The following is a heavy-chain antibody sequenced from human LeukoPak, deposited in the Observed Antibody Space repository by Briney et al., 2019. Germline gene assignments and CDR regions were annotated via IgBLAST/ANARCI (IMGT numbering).Heavy chain of an antibody. CDR3: ARGTGNYYGY. J-gene: IGHJ4*02. D-gene: IGHD3/OR15-3a*01. V-gene: IGHV3-30*02. Sequence: PGGSLRLSCAASGFTFSSYGMHWVRQAPGKGLEWVAFIRYDGNNKYYADSVKGRFTISRDSSKNTLYLQMNSLRAEDTAVYYCARGTGNYYGYWGQGTLVTVSS. CDR2: IRYDGNNK. CDR1: GFTFSSYG.